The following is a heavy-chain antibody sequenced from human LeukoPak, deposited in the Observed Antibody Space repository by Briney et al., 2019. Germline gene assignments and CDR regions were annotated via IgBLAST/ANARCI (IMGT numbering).Heavy chain of an antibody. J-gene: IGHJ4*02. CDR2: INPNSGGT. Sequence: GASVKVSCKASGYTFTGYYIHWVRQAPGQGLEWMGWINPNSGGTNYAQKFQGRVTLTRDTSISTAYMEVSRLRSDDTAVYYCARGYCTTTSCREGHDYWGQGTLVTVSS. V-gene: IGHV1-2*02. CDR3: ARGYCTTTSCREGHDY. CDR1: GYTFTGYY. D-gene: IGHD2-2*01.